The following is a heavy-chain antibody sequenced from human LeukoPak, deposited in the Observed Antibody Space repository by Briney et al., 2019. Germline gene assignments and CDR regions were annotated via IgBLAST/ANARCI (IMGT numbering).Heavy chain of an antibody. V-gene: IGHV3-7*01. Sequence: GGALRISCGAPGFNFCCYLIRWVPQGPGEGAEWVANIKQDGSEKYYVDSVKGRFTISRDNAKNSLYLQMNSLRAEDTAVYYCARVGYYYVNFDYWGQGTLVTVSS. D-gene: IGHD3-10*02. CDR2: IKQDGSEK. CDR3: ARVGYYYVNFDY. CDR1: GFNFCCYL. J-gene: IGHJ4*02.